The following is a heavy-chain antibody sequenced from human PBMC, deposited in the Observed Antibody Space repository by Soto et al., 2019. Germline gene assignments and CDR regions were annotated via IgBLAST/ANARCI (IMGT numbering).Heavy chain of an antibody. Sequence: PGGSLRLSCAASEFTFTNAWMSWVRQAPGKGLEWVGRMKSKTAGGTTDYAAPVQGRFTITRDESRNTLYLQMNSLKTEDTAVYYCTSLYYGHWGQGTLVTVSS. J-gene: IGHJ4*02. V-gene: IGHV3-15*01. CDR2: MKSKTAGGTT. CDR3: TSLYYGH. CDR1: EFTFTNAW. D-gene: IGHD4-17*01.